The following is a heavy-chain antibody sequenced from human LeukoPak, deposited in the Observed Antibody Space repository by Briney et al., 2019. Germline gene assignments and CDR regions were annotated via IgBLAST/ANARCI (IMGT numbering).Heavy chain of an antibody. V-gene: IGHV3-48*01. CDR3: ARAVGATDASDI. D-gene: IGHD1-26*01. CDR1: GFTFSSYS. J-gene: IGHJ3*02. Sequence: GGSLRLSCAVSGFTFSSYSMSWVRQAPGKGLEWISYINSRSTSINYADSVRGRFTISRDNFKNTLYLQMNSLRAEDTALYYCARAVGATDASDIWGQGTMVTVSS. CDR2: INSRSTSI.